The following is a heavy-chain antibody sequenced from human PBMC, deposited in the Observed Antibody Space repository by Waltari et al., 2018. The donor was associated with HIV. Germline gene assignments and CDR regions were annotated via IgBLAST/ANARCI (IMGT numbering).Heavy chain of an antibody. CDR1: GASITSSSSY. V-gene: IGHV4-39*01. J-gene: IGHJ4*02. CDR2: IYYSVTA. D-gene: IGHD3-16*01. Sequence: QLHLPESGPRLLKPSETLSLICSVSGASITSSSSYWAWIRHPPGKGLGWIGPIYYSVTAYSNPSVKSRVSASLDASKNELSLKLTSVTATDTALYYCARLRFHSLFYFDSWGPGILVTVSS. CDR3: ARLRFHSLFYFDS.